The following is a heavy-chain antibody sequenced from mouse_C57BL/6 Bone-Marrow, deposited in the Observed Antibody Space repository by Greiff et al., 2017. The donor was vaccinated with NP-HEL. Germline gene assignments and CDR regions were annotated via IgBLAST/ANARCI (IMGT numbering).Heavy chain of an antibody. Sequence: EVKVVESGGDLVKPGGSLKLSCAASGFTFSSYGMSWVRQTPDKRLEWVATISSGGSYTYYPDSVKGRFTISRDNAKNTLYLQMSSLKSEDTAMYYCARDYDGYYFDYWGQGTTLTVSS. CDR2: ISSGGSYT. J-gene: IGHJ2*01. D-gene: IGHD2-3*01. V-gene: IGHV5-6*01. CDR3: ARDYDGYYFDY. CDR1: GFTFSSYG.